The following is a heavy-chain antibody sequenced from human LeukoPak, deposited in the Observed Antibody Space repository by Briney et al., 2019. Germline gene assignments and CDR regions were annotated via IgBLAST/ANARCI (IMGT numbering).Heavy chain of an antibody. Sequence: GGSLTLSCAASGFTVSSNYMSWVRQAPGKGLEWVSVIYSGGSTYYADSVKGRFTISRDNSKSTLYIQMNSLIAEDTAVYYCARAKPKNMVRGLIMRRESRYYFDYWGQGTLVTVP. D-gene: IGHD3-10*01. CDR2: IYSGGST. V-gene: IGHV3-53*01. CDR1: GFTVSSNY. CDR3: ARAKPKNMVRGLIMRRESRYYFDY. J-gene: IGHJ4*02.